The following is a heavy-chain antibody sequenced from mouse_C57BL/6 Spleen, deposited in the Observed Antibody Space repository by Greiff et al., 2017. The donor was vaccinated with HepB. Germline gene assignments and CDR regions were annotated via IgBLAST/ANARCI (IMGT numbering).Heavy chain of an antibody. CDR3: ARSYYYGSSPYAMDY. Sequence: EVKLVESGAELVKPGASVKLSCTASGFNIKDYYMHWVKQRTEQGLEWIGRIDPEDGETKYAPKFQGKVTITADTSSNTAYLQLSSLTSEDTAVYYCARSYYYGSSPYAMDYWGQGTSVTVSS. CDR2: IDPEDGET. CDR1: GFNIKDYY. V-gene: IGHV14-2*01. D-gene: IGHD1-1*01. J-gene: IGHJ4*01.